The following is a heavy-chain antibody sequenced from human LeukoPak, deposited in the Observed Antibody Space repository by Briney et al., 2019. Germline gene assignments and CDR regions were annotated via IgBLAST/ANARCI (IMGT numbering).Heavy chain of an antibody. CDR1: GFTVSSNY. D-gene: IGHD2-21*02. V-gene: IGHV3-66*01. J-gene: IGHJ4*02. Sequence: PGGSLRLSCAASGFTVSSNYMSWVRQAPGKGLEWVSVIYSGGSTYYADSVKGRFTISRDNSKNTLYLQMNSLRAEDTAVHYCARENTVTAGDFGYWGQGTLVTVSS. CDR3: ARENTVTAGDFGY. CDR2: IYSGGST.